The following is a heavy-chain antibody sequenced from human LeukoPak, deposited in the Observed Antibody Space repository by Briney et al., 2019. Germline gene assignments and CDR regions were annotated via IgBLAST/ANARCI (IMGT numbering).Heavy chain of an antibody. CDR3: ATVPSSVANDY. V-gene: IGHV1-69-2*01. Sequence: ASVKVSCKASGYTFTGYYMHWVQQAPGKGLEWMGLVDPEDGETIYAEKFQGRVTITADTSTDTAYMELSSLRSEDTAVYYCATVPSSVANDYWGQGTLVTVSS. D-gene: IGHD5-12*01. CDR1: GYTFTGYY. CDR2: VDPEDGET. J-gene: IGHJ4*02.